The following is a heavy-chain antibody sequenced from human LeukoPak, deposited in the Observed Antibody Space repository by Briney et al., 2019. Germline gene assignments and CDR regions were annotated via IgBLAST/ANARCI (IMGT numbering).Heavy chain of an antibody. J-gene: IGHJ4*02. D-gene: IGHD3-16*01. CDR2: INHSGST. CDR1: GGSFSGYY. CDR3: ARGEISVGGFDY. Sequence: PSETLSLTRAVYGGSFSGYYWSWIRQPPGKRLEWIGEINHSGSTNYNPSLKSRVTISVDTSKNQFSLKLSSVTAADTAVYYCARGEISVGGFDYWGQGTLVTVSS. V-gene: IGHV4-34*01.